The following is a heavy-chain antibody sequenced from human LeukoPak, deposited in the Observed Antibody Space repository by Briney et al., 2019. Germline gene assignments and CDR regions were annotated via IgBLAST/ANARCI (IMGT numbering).Heavy chain of an antibody. CDR3: ARGGTYDFWSGYLTSPWFDP. J-gene: IGHJ5*02. CDR2: IYYSGST. D-gene: IGHD3-3*01. CDR1: GVSVSSGSYY. V-gene: IGHV4-61*01. Sequence: TSETLSLTCTVSGVSVSSGSYYWSWIRQPPGKGLEWIGYIYYSGSTYYNPSLKSRVTISVDTSKNQFSLKLSSVTAADTAVYYCARGGTYDFWSGYLTSPWFDPWGQGTLVTVSS.